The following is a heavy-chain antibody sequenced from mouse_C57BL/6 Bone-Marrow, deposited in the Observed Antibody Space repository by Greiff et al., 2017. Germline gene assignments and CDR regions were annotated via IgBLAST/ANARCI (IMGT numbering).Heavy chain of an antibody. CDR3: VRNEGYAMDY. CDR2: IRSKSNNYAT. J-gene: IGHJ4*01. V-gene: IGHV10-1*01. Sequence: EVKLLESGGGLVQPKGSLKLSCAASGFSFHTYAMNWVRQAPGKGLEWVARIRSKSNNYATYYADSVKDRFTISRDDSESMLYLQMNNLKTEDTAMYYCVRNEGYAMDYWGQGTSVTVSS. CDR1: GFSFHTYA.